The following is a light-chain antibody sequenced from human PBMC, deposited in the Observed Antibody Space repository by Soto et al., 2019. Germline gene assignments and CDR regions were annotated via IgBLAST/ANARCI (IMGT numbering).Light chain of an antibody. V-gene: IGKV3-11*01. Sequence: EIVLTQSPATLSLSPGERATLSRRASQSVSTYLAWYKQKPGQAPRLLIYDAFNRASGIPARFSGSGSGTAFTLTISNLEPEDFAVYYCQHRKNWPQTFGQGTKV. CDR3: QHRKNWPQT. J-gene: IGKJ1*01. CDR2: DAF. CDR1: QSVSTY.